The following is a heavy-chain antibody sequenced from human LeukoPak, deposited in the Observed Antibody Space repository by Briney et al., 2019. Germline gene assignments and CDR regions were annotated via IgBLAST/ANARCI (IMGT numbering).Heavy chain of an antibody. CDR1: GFTFSSYA. CDR2: ISYDGSNK. J-gene: IGHJ5*02. Sequence: PGRSLRLSCAASGFTFSSYAMHWVRQAPGKGLEWVAVISYDGSNKYYADSVKGRFTISRDNSKNTLYLQMNSLRAEDTAVYYCAKDKTPNCSSTSCYWSDWFDPWGQGTLVTVSS. D-gene: IGHD2-2*01. V-gene: IGHV3-30-3*01. CDR3: AKDKTPNCSSTSCYWSDWFDP.